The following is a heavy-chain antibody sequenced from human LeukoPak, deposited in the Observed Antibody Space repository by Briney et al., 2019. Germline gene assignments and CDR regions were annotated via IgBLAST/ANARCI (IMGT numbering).Heavy chain of an antibody. CDR2: INPKSADI. CDR1: GYTFTDYY. Sequence: ASVKVSCKTSGYTFTDYYIHWVRQAPGQGLEWMGWINPKSADINYSQKFQGRVTMTRDTSINTAYMELSRLRSDDTAVYYCAGSWYGGYYFDYWGQGTLVTVSS. J-gene: IGHJ4*02. CDR3: AGSWYGGYYFDY. D-gene: IGHD6-13*01. V-gene: IGHV1-2*02.